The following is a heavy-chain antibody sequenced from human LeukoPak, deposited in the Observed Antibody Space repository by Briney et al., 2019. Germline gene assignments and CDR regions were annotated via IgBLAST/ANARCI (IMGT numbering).Heavy chain of an antibody. V-gene: IGHV3-23*01. CDR3: VKDLGRYRNNCFDY. Sequence: GGSLRLSCAASGFTFSSYAMSWVRQAPEKGLEWVSTISGSGGGTYYAYSVKGRSTISRDDSKNTLYLQMNSLRAEDTAVYYCVKDLGRYRNNCFDYWGQGTLVTVSS. J-gene: IGHJ4*02. CDR2: ISGSGGGT. CDR1: GFTFSSYA. D-gene: IGHD1-26*01.